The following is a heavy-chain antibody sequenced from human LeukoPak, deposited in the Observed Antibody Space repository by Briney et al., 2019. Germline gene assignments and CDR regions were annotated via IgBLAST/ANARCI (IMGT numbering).Heavy chain of an antibody. J-gene: IGHJ6*03. CDR2: INSDGSST. CDR3: ARGYFYYYMDV. V-gene: IGHV3-74*01. CDR1: GFTFSGYW. Sequence: GGSLRLSCAASGFTFSGYWMHWVRQAPGKGLVWVLRINSDGSSTIYADSVKGRLTISRDNAKNTLYLQMNSLRAEDTAVYYCARGYFYYYMDVWGKGTTVTVSS.